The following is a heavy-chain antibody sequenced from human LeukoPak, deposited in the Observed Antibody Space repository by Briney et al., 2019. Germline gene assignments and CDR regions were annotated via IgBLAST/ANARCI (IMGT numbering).Heavy chain of an antibody. Sequence: PGGSLRLSCAASGFTFSSCEMNWVRQAPGKGLEWVSYISSSGSTIYYADSVKGRFTISRDNAKNSLYLQMNSLRAEDTAVYYCARDAVSYYYDSSGYDHLDYWGQGTLVTVSS. J-gene: IGHJ4*02. CDR1: GFTFSSCE. D-gene: IGHD3-22*01. CDR3: ARDAVSYYYDSSGYDHLDY. V-gene: IGHV3-48*03. CDR2: ISSSGSTI.